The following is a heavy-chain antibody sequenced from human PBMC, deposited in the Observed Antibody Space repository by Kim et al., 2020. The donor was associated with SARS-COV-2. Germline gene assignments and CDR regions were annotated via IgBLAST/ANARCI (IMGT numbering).Heavy chain of an antibody. CDR2: ISAYNGNT. J-gene: IGHJ6*02. D-gene: IGHD4-17*01. Sequence: ASVKVSCKASGYTFTSYGISWVRQAPGQGLEWMGWISAYNGNTNYAQKLQGRVTMTTDTSTSTAYMELRSLRSDDTAVYYCARDRDYGDYAAYYYYGMDVWGQGTTVTVSS. CDR1: GYTFTSYG. CDR3: ARDRDYGDYAAYYYYGMDV. V-gene: IGHV1-18*01.